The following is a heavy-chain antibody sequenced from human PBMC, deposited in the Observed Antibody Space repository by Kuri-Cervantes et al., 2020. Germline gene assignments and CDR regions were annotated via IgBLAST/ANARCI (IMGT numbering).Heavy chain of an antibody. CDR2: IYPGDSDT. V-gene: IGHV5-51*01. CDR3: ARQRGLWFGEDNWFDP. D-gene: IGHD3-10*01. J-gene: IGHJ5*02. CDR1: GYSFTSYW. Sequence: GESLKISCKGSGYSFTSYWIGWVRQMPGKGLEWMGIIYPGDSDTRYSPSFQGQVTLSADKSISTAYLQWSSLKASDTAMYYCARQRGLWFGEDNWFDPWGQGTLVTVSS.